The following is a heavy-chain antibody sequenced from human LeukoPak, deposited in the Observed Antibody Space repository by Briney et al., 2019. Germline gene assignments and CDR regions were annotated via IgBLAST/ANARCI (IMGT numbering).Heavy chain of an antibody. V-gene: IGHV5-51*01. CDR1: GYSFTSYW. J-gene: IGHJ6*03. CDR3: ASRDDYYMDV. CDR2: IYPGGSDT. Sequence: GESLKISCKGSGYSFTSYWITWVRQMPGKGLEWMGIIYPGGSDTRYSPSFQGQVTISADRSISTAYLQWSSLKASDTAMYYCASRDDYYMDVWGKGTTVTVSS.